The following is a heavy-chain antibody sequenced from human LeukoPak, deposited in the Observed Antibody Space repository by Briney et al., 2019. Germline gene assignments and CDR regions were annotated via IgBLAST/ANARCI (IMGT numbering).Heavy chain of an antibody. CDR3: ARHGGYHSPIDY. Sequence: ASETLSLTCTVSGDSISSADYYWTWIRQPPGKGLELVGFIYYSGSTKYNPSLKSRVTISAATSKTQFSLRLSYATAADTAVYYCARHGGYHSPIDYWGQGTLVTVSS. J-gene: IGHJ4*02. V-gene: IGHV4-30-4*08. D-gene: IGHD3-22*01. CDR1: GDSISSADYY. CDR2: IYYSGST.